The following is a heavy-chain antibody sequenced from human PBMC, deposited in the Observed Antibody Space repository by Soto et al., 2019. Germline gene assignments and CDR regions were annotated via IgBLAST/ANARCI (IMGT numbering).Heavy chain of an antibody. CDR1: GFTFSSYG. CDR2: IWYDGSNE. J-gene: IGHJ6*02. Sequence: PGGSLRLSCAASGFTFSSYGMHWVRQAPGKGLEWVAVIWYDGSNEYYADSVKGRFTISRDNSKNTLYLQMNSLRAEDTAVYYCARMEMYDFWSGYLYYGMDVWGQGTTVTVSS. D-gene: IGHD3-3*01. CDR3: ARMEMYDFWSGYLYYGMDV. V-gene: IGHV3-33*01.